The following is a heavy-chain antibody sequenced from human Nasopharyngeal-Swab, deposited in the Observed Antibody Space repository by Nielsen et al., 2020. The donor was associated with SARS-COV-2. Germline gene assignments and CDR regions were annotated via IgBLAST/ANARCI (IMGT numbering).Heavy chain of an antibody. V-gene: IGHV3-30*12. CDR3: ARDQDGDYAPWYFDL. CDR2: ISYDGINK. J-gene: IGHJ2*01. D-gene: IGHD4-17*01. CDR1: GFTFSSYG. Sequence: GESLKISCAASGFTFSSYGMHWVRQAPGKGLEWVAVISYDGINKYYADSVKGRFTISRDNSNNNLYLQMNSLRAEDTAVYYCARDQDGDYAPWYFDLWGRGTLVTVSS.